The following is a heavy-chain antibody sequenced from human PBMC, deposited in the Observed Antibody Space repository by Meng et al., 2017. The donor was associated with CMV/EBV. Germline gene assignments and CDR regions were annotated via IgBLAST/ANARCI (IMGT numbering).Heavy chain of an antibody. V-gene: IGHV4-30-4*08. CDR2: IYYSGST. Sequence: SETLSLTCTVSGGSISSGDYYWSWIRQPPGKGLEWIGYIYYSGSTYYNPSLKSRVTISVDTSKNQFSLKLSSVTAADTAVYYCARAGVRSTIFGVVIIAQHFDYWGQGTLVTVSS. CDR1: GGSISSGDYY. D-gene: IGHD3-3*01. J-gene: IGHJ4*02. CDR3: ARAGVRSTIFGVVIIAQHFDY.